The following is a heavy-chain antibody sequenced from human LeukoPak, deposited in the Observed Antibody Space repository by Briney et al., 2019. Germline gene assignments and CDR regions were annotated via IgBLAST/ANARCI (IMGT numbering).Heavy chain of an antibody. J-gene: IGHJ4*02. D-gene: IGHD2-15*01. Sequence: SETLSLTCAVYGGSFSGYYWSWIRQPPGKGLEWIGEINHSGSTNYNPSLKSRVTISVDTSKNQFSLKLSSATAADTAVYYCARVCSGGSCYSYWGQGTLVTVSS. CDR3: ARVCSGGSCYSY. CDR1: GGSFSGYY. CDR2: INHSGST. V-gene: IGHV4-34*01.